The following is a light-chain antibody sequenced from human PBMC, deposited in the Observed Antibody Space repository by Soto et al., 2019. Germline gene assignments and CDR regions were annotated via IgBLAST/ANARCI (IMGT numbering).Light chain of an antibody. CDR3: QMANIFQLT. CDR2: ATS. V-gene: IGKV1-12*01. Sequence: DIQMTQSPSSVSASVEDRVTITCRASQAMSAGLAWYQQKPGKAPKLLIYATSTLQAGVPSWFSGGGSGTEFTLTINNLQPEDLATYYCQMANIFQLTFGGGTKVEIK. J-gene: IGKJ4*01. CDR1: QAMSAG.